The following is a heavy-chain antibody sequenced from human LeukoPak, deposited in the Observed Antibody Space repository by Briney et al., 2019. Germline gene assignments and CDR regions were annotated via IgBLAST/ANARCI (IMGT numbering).Heavy chain of an antibody. CDR2: ISGSGGST. J-gene: IGHJ4*02. CDR3: ATYRQVMLPFES. D-gene: IGHD5-18*01. Sequence: GGSLRLSCAASGFTFSSYAMSWVRQAPGKGLEWVSAISGSGGSTYYADSVKGRFTISRDNSKNTLYLQMNSLRGEDTAICYCATYRQVMLPFESWGQGTLVTVSS. V-gene: IGHV3-23*01. CDR1: GFTFSSYA.